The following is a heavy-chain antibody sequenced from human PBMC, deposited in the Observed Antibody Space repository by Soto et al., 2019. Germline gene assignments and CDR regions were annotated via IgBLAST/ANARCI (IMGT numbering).Heavy chain of an antibody. CDR2: IYYSGST. D-gene: IGHD2-15*01. V-gene: IGHV4-39*01. CDR1: GGSISSSSYY. CDR3: ARQVVVVVAATNSVGDY. J-gene: IGHJ4*02. Sequence: SETLSLTCTVSGGSISSSSYYWGWIRQPPGKGLEWIGSIYYSGSTYYNPSLKSRVTISVYTSKNQFSLKLSSVTAADTAVYYCARQVVVVVAATNSVGDYWGQGTLVTVSS.